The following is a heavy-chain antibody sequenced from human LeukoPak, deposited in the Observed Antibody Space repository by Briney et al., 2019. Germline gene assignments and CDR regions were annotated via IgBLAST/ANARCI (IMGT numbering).Heavy chain of an antibody. V-gene: IGHV3-23*01. CDR2: ITSSGGST. CDR1: GFTFSSYA. CDR3: AKDRPNYYDSSGHYYRRNGDY. J-gene: IGHJ4*02. Sequence: GGSLRLSCAASGFTFSSYAMSWVRQAPGKGLEWVSSITSSGGSTYYAGSVKGQFTISRDNSKNTVHLQMNSLRAEDTAAYYCAKDRPNYYDSSGHYYRRNGDYWGQGTLVTVSS. D-gene: IGHD3-22*01.